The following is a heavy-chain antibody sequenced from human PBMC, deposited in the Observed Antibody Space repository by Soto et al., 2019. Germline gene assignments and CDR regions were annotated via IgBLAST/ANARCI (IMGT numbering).Heavy chain of an antibody. V-gene: IGHV3-30*18. CDR1: GFTFSSYG. J-gene: IGHJ3*02. D-gene: IGHD3-9*01. CDR3: AKTPKEGPDNFDWFYDAFDI. CDR2: ISYDGSNK. Sequence: PGGSLRLSCAASGFTFSSYGMHWVRQAPGKGLERVAVISYDGSNKYYADSVKGRFTISRDNFKNTLYLQMNSLRAEDTAVYYCAKTPKEGPDNFDWFYDAFDIWGQGTTVTVSS.